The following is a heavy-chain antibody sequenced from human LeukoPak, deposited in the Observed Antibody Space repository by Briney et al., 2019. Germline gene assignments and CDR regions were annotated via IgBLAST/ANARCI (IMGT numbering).Heavy chain of an antibody. V-gene: IGHV3-23*01. Sequence: GGSLRLSCAASGFTFSDYVMSWVRLAPGKGLEWVSAISGSGVTTYHVDSVKGRFTISRDSSKNTLYLQMNSLRAEDTAVYYCAKAKVGATNDAFDIWGQGTMVTVSS. CDR3: AKAKVGATNDAFDI. D-gene: IGHD1-26*01. CDR1: GFTFSDYV. CDR2: ISGSGVTT. J-gene: IGHJ3*02.